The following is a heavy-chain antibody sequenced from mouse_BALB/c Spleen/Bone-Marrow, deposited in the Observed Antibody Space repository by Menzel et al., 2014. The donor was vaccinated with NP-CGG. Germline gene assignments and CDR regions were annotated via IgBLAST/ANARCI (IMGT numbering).Heavy chain of an antibody. CDR2: IRNKANGYTT. Sequence: EVMLVESGGGLVQPGDSLRLSCAPSGFTFTDYYMNWVRQPPGKALEWLGFIRNKANGYTTEYSASVKGRFTISRDNSRSILYLQMNTLRAEDSATYYCARDRGLTYFDYWGQGTTLSVSS. CDR3: ARDRGLTYFDY. D-gene: IGHD2-4*01. V-gene: IGHV7-3*02. CDR1: GFTFTDYY. J-gene: IGHJ2*01.